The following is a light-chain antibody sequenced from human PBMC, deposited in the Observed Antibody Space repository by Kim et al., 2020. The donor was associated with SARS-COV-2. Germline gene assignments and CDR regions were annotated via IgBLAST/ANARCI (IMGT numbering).Light chain of an antibody. CDR2: EVS. Sequence: GQSVTISCTGTSNDVGGFDYVSWYQQHPGKAPKLIISEVSKRPSGVPDRFSGSKSGNTASLTVSGLQGEDEAVYYWSSYAGSNTYVFGTGTKVTVL. V-gene: IGLV2-8*01. CDR1: SNDVGGFDY. J-gene: IGLJ1*01. CDR3: SSYAGSNTYV.